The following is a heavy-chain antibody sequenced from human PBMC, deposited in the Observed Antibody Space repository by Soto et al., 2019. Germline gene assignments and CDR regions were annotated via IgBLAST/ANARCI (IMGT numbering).Heavy chain of an antibody. CDR1: GFDLNDFG. CDR3: AKEDTPPYFDY. Sequence: VGSLRLSCAASGFDLNDFGIHWVRQAPGKGLEWVAHIWYDGKRKNYVDSVKGRFTVSRDSSNNTVYLQMNSLRVEDTAVYYCAKEDTPPYFDYWGQGALVTVSS. CDR2: IWYDGKRK. V-gene: IGHV3-33*06. J-gene: IGHJ4*02. D-gene: IGHD2-15*01.